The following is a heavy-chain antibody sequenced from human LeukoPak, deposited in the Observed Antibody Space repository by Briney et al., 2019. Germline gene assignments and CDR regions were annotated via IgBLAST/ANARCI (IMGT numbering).Heavy chain of an antibody. CDR3: ARDLYSSAWYGIH. D-gene: IGHD6-19*01. CDR1: GFTFNTYF. J-gene: IGHJ4*02. CDR2: IGTDVTDT. Sequence: GGSLRLSCAVSGFTFNTYFMHWVRQSPGKGLVWVSHIGTDVTDTAYADSVKGRFTISRDTSKNTLYLQMNSLRVDDTAVYYCARDLYSSAWYGIHWGQGTLVTVSS. V-gene: IGHV3-74*01.